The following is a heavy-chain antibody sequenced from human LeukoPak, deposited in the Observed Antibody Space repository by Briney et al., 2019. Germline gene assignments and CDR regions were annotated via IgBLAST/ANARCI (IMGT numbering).Heavy chain of an antibody. CDR1: GFSLSTYG. J-gene: IGHJ4*02. V-gene: IGHV3-23*01. Sequence: GASLRLSCAASGFSLSTYGVSGVRPPPGKGLEWVSGITGTGGSTYCADSVKGRFTVSRDISKNTLYLQMNCLRAEDTAIYYCAKDHGTAVAGFYYWGQGTLVTVSS. CDR2: ITGTGGST. D-gene: IGHD6-19*01. CDR3: AKDHGTAVAGFYY.